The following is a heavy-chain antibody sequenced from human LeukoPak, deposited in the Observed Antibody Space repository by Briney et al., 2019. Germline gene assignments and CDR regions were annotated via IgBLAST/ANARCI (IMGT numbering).Heavy chain of an antibody. CDR3: AKGSAALDL. CDR2: IWYGGSNK. D-gene: IGHD6-13*01. Sequence: GGSLRLSCAASGFTFSCCGMHWVRQAPGKGLEWVAVIWYGGSNKYYADSVKGRFTISRDNSKNTLYLQMNSLRAEDTAVYYCAKGSAALDLWGKGTTVTVSS. J-gene: IGHJ6*04. CDR1: GFTFSCCG. V-gene: IGHV3-30*02.